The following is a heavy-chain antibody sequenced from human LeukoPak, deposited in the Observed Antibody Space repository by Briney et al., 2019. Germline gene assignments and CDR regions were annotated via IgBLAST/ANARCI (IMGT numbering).Heavy chain of an antibody. D-gene: IGHD1-26*01. CDR2: ISAYNGNT. J-gene: IGHJ4*02. CDR3: ARDISGSYGLDY. Sequence: ASVKVSCKASGYTFTSYPISWVRQAPGQGLEWMGWISAYNGNTNYPQKLQGRVTLTRDTSTSTAYMDLRSLRSDDTAVYYCARDISGSYGLDYWGQGTLATVSS. CDR1: GYTFTSYP. V-gene: IGHV1-18*01.